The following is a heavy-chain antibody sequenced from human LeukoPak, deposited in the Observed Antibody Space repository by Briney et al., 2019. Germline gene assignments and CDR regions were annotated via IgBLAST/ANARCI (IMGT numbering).Heavy chain of an antibody. CDR3: AGTGIRNWFDP. CDR2: IFKSGNT. V-gene: IGHV4-39*01. J-gene: IGHJ5*02. Sequence: SETLSLTRSVSGDSISTTGYFWVWIRQSPGRDLEWIGSIFKSGNTFYNRSLKSRVTISVDTSKNEFSLNLTSVTASDTAVYYCAGTGIRNWFDPWGQGILVTVSS. CDR1: GDSISTTGYF. D-gene: IGHD1-14*01.